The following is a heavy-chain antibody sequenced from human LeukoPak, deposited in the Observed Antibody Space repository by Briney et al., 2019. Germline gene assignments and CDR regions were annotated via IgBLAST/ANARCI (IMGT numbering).Heavy chain of an antibody. D-gene: IGHD2-8*02. V-gene: IGHV4-61*01. CDR2: MYYNGGT. Sequence: SETLSLTCTVSGVSVGSGPYYWSWIRQPPGKGLEWIGYMYYNGGTNYNPSLKSRVTISVDTSKNEFSLKLTSVTAADTAMYFCARFVRTGGGIKYFFDYWGQGTLVTVSS. CDR3: ARFVRTGGGIKYFFDY. J-gene: IGHJ4*02. CDR1: GVSVGSGPYY.